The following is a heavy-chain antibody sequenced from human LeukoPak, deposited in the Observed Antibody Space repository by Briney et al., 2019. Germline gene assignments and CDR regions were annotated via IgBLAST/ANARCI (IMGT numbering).Heavy chain of an antibody. CDR3: AGHDSSGWYVPGRMAY. D-gene: IGHD6-19*01. J-gene: IGHJ4*02. Sequence: SETLSLTCTVSGGSISSYYWSWIRQPPGKGLEWIGYIYYSGSTNYNPSLKSRVTISVDTSKNQFSLKLSSVTAADTAVYYCAGHDSSGWYVPGRMAYWGQGTLVTVSS. CDR1: GGSISSYY. V-gene: IGHV4-59*08. CDR2: IYYSGST.